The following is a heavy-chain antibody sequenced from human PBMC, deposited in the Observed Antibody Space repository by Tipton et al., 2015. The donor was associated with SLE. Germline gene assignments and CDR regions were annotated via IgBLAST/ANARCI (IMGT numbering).Heavy chain of an antibody. CDR3: ARAGDSSSWPGYYYGMDV. Sequence: SLRLSCAASGFTFSSYGMHWVRQAPGKGLEWVAVISYDGSSKYYSDSVKGRFTISRDNSKNTLYLQMNSLRAEDTAVYYCARAGDSSSWPGYYYGMDVWGQGTTVTVSS. D-gene: IGHD6-13*01. V-gene: IGHV3-30*19. J-gene: IGHJ6*02. CDR2: ISYDGSSK. CDR1: GFTFSSYG.